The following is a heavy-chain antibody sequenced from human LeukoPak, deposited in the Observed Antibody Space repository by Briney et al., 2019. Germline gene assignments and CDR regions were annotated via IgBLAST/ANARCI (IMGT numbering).Heavy chain of an antibody. J-gene: IGHJ4*02. D-gene: IGHD3-22*01. Sequence: SETLSLTCTVSGGSLSSSSYYWGWIRQPPGKGLGWLGSIYYSGSTYYNPSLKSRVTISVDTSKNQFSLKLSSVTAADTAVYYCARDSWWYYDSSGYPSFDYWGQGTLVTVSS. CDR3: ARDSWWYYDSSGYPSFDY. CDR2: IYYSGST. CDR1: GGSLSSSSYY. V-gene: IGHV4-39*07.